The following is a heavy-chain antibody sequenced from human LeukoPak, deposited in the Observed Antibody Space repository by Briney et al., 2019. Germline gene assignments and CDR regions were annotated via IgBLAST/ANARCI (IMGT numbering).Heavy chain of an antibody. D-gene: IGHD6-13*01. CDR1: GGSISSDNYF. CDR3: ARVVSKYSSSWYIDY. Sequence: SETLSLTCTVSGGSISSDNYFWSWIRQPAGKGLEWIGRIYTSGSTNYNPSLKSRVSISVDTSKNQFSLKLSSVTAADTAMYYCARVVSKYSSSWYIDYWGRGTLVTVSS. V-gene: IGHV4-61*02. J-gene: IGHJ4*02. CDR2: IYTSGST.